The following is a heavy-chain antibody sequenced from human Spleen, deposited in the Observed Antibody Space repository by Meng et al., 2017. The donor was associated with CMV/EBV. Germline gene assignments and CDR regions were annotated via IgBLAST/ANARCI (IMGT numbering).Heavy chain of an antibody. D-gene: IGHD6-13*01. CDR3: ARGVYSLKSSLFHWFDP. CDR2: ISSSSSYI. CDR1: GFTLSSYW. J-gene: IGHJ5*02. V-gene: IGHV3-21*01. Sequence: GESLKISCAASGFTLSSYWMHWVRQAPGKGLEWVSSISSSSSYIYYADSVKGRFTISRDNAKNSLYLQMNSLRAEDTAVYYCARGVYSLKSSLFHWFDPWGQGTLVTVSS.